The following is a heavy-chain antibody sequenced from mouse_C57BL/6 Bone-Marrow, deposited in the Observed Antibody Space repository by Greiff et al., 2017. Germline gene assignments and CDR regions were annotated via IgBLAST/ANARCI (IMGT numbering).Heavy chain of an antibody. CDR3: ARDRGAGAMDY. V-gene: IGHV1-81*01. CDR2: IYPRSGNT. Sequence: QVHVKQSGAELARPGASVKLSCKASGYTFTSYGISWVKQRTGQGLEWIGEIYPRSGNTYYNEKFKGKATLTADKSSSTAYMELRSLTSEDSAVYFCARDRGAGAMDYWGQGTSVTVSS. J-gene: IGHJ4*01. CDR1: GYTFTSYG.